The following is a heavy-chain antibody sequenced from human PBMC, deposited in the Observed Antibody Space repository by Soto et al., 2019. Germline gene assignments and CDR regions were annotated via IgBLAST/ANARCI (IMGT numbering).Heavy chain of an antibody. Sequence: PSETLSLTCTVSGGSISSSSYYWGWIRQPPGKGLEWIGSIYYSGSTYYNPSLKSRVTISVDKSKNQFSLKLSSVTAADTAVYYCARAPIVVVVAARTYFDYWGQGTLVTVSS. CDR1: GGSISSSSYY. V-gene: IGHV4-39*07. CDR3: ARAPIVVVVAARTYFDY. CDR2: IYYSGST. J-gene: IGHJ4*02. D-gene: IGHD2-15*01.